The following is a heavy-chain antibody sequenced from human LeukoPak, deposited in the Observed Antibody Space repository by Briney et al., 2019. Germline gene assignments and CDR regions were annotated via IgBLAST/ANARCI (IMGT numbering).Heavy chain of an antibody. V-gene: IGHV4-34*01. D-gene: IGHD2-2*01. Sequence: PSETPSLTCALYGGSFCGYYWRWIRQPPGKGVEWIGEINQSGSTNYNPSLKCRVTIPVDTSKNQFSLKMSSVDAADTAVYYCARLGPIVVVPAATNGMDVWGQGATATVSS. CDR3: ARLGPIVVVPAATNGMDV. CDR2: INQSGST. CDR1: GGSFCGYY. J-gene: IGHJ6*02.